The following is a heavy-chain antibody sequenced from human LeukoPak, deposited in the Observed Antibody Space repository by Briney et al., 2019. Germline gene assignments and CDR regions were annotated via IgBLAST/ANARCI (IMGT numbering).Heavy chain of an antibody. CDR1: GFSLSTSGVG. J-gene: IGHJ4*02. Sequence: SGPTLVKPTQTLTLTCTFSGFSLSTSGVGVGWIRQPPGKALEWLVLIYWDDDKYYSPSLKSRLTITKDTSKHQVVLTMTNMDPVDTATYYCAHRFVHGDFDFWGQGTLVTVSS. CDR2: IYWDDDK. V-gene: IGHV2-5*02. D-gene: IGHD4-17*01. CDR3: AHRFVHGDFDF.